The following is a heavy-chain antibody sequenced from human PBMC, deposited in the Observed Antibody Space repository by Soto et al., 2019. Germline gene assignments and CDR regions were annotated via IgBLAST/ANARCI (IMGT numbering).Heavy chain of an antibody. Sequence: ASVKVSCKASGYTFTSYGISWVRQAPGQGLEWMGWISAYNGNTNYAQKLQGRVTMTTDTSTSTAYMERRSLRSDDTAVYYCARDSGLAVAGSAFDIWGQGTMVTVSS. CDR2: ISAYNGNT. J-gene: IGHJ3*02. V-gene: IGHV1-18*04. CDR3: ARDSGLAVAGSAFDI. CDR1: GYTFTSYG. D-gene: IGHD6-19*01.